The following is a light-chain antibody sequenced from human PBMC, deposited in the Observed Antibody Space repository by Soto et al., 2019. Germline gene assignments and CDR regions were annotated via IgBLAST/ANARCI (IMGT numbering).Light chain of an antibody. CDR2: DVS. CDR1: QGVTTN. Sequence: EIEMTQSPATLSVSPGERATLSCRAGQGVTTNFAWYQQKSGQSPRLLIYDVSIRATGVPARFSATGSETDFTLTISGLQSEDSAVYFCQQYNNWPFSFGQGTDWRL. J-gene: IGKJ5*01. CDR3: QQYNNWPFS. V-gene: IGKV3-15*01.